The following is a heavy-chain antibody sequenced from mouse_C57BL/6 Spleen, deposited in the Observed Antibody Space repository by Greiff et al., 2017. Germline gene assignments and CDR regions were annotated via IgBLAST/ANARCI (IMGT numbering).Heavy chain of an antibody. V-gene: IGHV5-15*04. J-gene: IGHJ4*01. Sequence: EVTLVESGGGLVQPGGSLKLSCAASGFTFSDYGMAWVRQAPRKGPAWVASISNLAYSIYSADTVTGRFTISRGNAKNTLCLEMGSLRSEDTAMYYCARRRMDYWGQGTSFTVSS. CDR3: ARRRMDY. CDR1: GFTFSDYG. CDR2: ISNLAYSI.